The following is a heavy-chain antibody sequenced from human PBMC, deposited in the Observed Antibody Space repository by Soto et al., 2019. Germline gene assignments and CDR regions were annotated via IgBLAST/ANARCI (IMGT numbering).Heavy chain of an antibody. V-gene: IGHV1-2*04. CDR1: GYTFTGYY. J-gene: IGHJ6*03. Sequence: ASVKVSCKASGYTFTGYYMHWVRQAPGQGLEWMGWINPNSGGTNYAQKFQGWVTMTRDTSISTAYMELSRLRSDDTAVYYCARRISVVAYYYYRDVWAKGPRSPSP. D-gene: IGHD2-15*01. CDR2: INPNSGGT. CDR3: ARRISVVAYYYYRDV.